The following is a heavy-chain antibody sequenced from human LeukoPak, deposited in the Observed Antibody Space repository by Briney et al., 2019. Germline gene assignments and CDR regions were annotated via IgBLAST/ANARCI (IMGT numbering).Heavy chain of an antibody. CDR2: INHSGST. J-gene: IGHJ6*03. CDR3: ARRSPYMVRGVMAYYYYMDV. V-gene: IGHV4-34*01. D-gene: IGHD3-10*01. Sequence: SETLSLTCAVYGGSFSGYYWSWIRQPPGKGLEWIGEINHSGSTNYNPSLKSRVTISVDTSKNQFSLKLSSVTAADTAVYYCARRSPYMVRGVMAYYYYMDVWGKGTTVTISS. CDR1: GGSFSGYY.